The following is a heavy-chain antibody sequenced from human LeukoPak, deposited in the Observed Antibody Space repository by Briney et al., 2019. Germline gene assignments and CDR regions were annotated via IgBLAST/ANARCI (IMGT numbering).Heavy chain of an antibody. J-gene: IGHJ6*03. CDR1: GFTFDDYG. D-gene: IGHD2-2*01. CDR3: AREASTSCYGAVCYYMDV. CDR2: INWNGGST. V-gene: IGHV3-20*04. Sequence: GGSLRLSCAASGFTFDDYGMSWVRQAPGKGLEWVSGINWNGGSTGYADSVKGRFTISRDNAKNSLYLQMNSLRAEDTAVYYCAREASTSCYGAVCYYMDVWGKGTTVTISS.